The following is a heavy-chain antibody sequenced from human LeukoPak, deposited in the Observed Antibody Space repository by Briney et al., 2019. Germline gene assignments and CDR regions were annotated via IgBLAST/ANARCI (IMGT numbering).Heavy chain of an antibody. D-gene: IGHD2-2*01. CDR3: ARGGDCNSTSCPDAFDI. CDR2: ISAYNGNT. V-gene: IGHV1-18*04. Sequence: ASVKVSCKASGYTFTSYGISWVRQAPGQGLEWMGWISAYNGNTNYAQKLQGRVTMTTDTSTSTAYMELRSLRSDDTAVYYCARGGDCNSTSCPDAFDIWGQGTMVTVSS. J-gene: IGHJ3*02. CDR1: GYTFTSYG.